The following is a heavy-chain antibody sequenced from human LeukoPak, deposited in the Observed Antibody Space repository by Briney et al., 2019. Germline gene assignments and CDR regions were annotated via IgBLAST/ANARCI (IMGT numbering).Heavy chain of an antibody. CDR3: ARLMAGYSHYYFDY. J-gene: IGHJ4*02. D-gene: IGHD3-9*01. CDR1: GGSISSYY. V-gene: IGHV4-59*08. Sequence: SETLSLTCTVSGGSISSYYWCWIRQPPGKGLEWIGYIYYSGSTNYNPSLKSRVTISVDTSKNRFSLKLSSVTAADTAVYYCARLMAGYSHYYFDYWGQGTLVTVSS. CDR2: IYYSGST.